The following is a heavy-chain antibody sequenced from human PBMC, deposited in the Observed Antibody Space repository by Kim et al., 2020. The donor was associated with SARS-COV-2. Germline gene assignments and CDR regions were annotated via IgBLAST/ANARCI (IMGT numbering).Heavy chain of an antibody. CDR2: ISRSGRTI. D-gene: IGHD2-8*01. CDR1: GFTFSTYA. Sequence: GGSLRLSCSASGFTFSTYAMYWVRQAPGKGLEYVSSISRSGRTIDYADSMQGRSTISRDNSKNMLYLQVSSLRPEDTAVYYCVKEVMPTSGTNYFDYWGQGALVTVSS. CDR3: VKEVMPTSGTNYFDY. V-gene: IGHV3-64D*09. J-gene: IGHJ4*02.